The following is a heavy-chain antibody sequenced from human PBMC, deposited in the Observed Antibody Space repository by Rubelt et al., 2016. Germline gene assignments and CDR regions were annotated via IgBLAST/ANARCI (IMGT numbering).Heavy chain of an antibody. CDR2: IYYTGST. J-gene: IGHJ4*02. D-gene: IGHD3-10*01. V-gene: IGHV4-59*08. CDR3: ARQNSWFGELFYDY. CDR1: GVSISTYY. Sequence: QVQLQESGPGLVKPSETLSLICSVSGVSISTYYWAWIRQPPGKGLEWIGFIYYTGSTTYNPSLESRVTISIDTSKNQFSLKRNSVTAADTAVYYCARQNSWFGELFYDYWGQGTLFTVSS.